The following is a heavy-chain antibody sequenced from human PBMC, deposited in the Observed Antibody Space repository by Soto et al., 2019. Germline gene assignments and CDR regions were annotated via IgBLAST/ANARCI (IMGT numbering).Heavy chain of an antibody. D-gene: IGHD6-19*01. Sequence: QVLLQESGPGLVQPSGTLSLSCAVSGGSISSNYFWGWVRQPPGKGLEWVGDISHSGSVNYNPSPKSRVTISTDKSKNQFSLKLHSVTAAATAVFYCARSFGWYAIDYWGHGTLVIVSS. J-gene: IGHJ4*01. CDR2: ISHSGSV. CDR3: ARSFGWYAIDY. V-gene: IGHV4-4*02. CDR1: GGSISSNYF.